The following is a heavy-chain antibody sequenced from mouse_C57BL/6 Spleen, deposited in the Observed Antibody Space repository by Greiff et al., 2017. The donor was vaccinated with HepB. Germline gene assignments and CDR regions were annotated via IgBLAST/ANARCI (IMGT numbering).Heavy chain of an antibody. CDR1: GYTFTSYW. D-gene: IGHD2-1*01. CDR2: IYPSDSET. Sequence: VQLQQPGAELVRPGSSVKLSCKASGYTFTSYWMDWVKQRPGQGLEWIGNIYPSDSETHYNQKFKDKATLTVDKSSSTAYMQLSSLTSEDSAVYYCARCYGNYIDYWGQGTTLTVSS. V-gene: IGHV1-61*01. CDR3: ARCYGNYIDY. J-gene: IGHJ2*01.